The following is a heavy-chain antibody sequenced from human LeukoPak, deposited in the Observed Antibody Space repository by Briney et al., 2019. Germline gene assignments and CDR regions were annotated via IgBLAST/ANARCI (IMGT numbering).Heavy chain of an antibody. CDR3: ARNGRPIVVEWYFDL. J-gene: IGHJ2*01. CDR1: GFTFDDYG. Sequence: GGSLRLSCATSGFTFDDYGMSWVRQAPGKGLKWVSDINWNGGSTGYADSVKGRFTISGDNAKNSLYLQMNSLRAEDTALYYCARNGRPIVVEWYFDLWGRGTLVTVSS. V-gene: IGHV3-20*04. D-gene: IGHD3-22*01. CDR2: INWNGGST.